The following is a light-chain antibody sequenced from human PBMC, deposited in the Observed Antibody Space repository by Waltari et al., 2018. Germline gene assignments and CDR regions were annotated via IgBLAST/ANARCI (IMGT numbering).Light chain of an antibody. J-gene: IGLJ2*01. CDR1: SSNIGSNA. CDR2: SNK. V-gene: IGLV1-44*01. Sequence: QSVLTQPPSASGTPRQGVTISCSGSSSNIGSNAVNWYQQLPGTAPKLLVNSNKQRPSWVPDRFSGSKSGTSASLAISGLQSEDEADYYCASWDDSLNGVVFGGGTKLTVL. CDR3: ASWDDSLNGVV.